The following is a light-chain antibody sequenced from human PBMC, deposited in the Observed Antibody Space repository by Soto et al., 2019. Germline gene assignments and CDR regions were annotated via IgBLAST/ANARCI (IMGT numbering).Light chain of an antibody. CDR3: QYCDYLPL. CDR2: GAS. V-gene: IGKV1-33*01. CDR1: HDITNY. J-gene: IGKJ3*01. Sequence: DIQMTQSPSSLSASVGDRVTITRQASHDITNYLNWYQHKPGKAPKLLIYGASNLETGVPSRFSGSGSGTDFTFTISSLQPEDIATYYCQYCDYLPLFGPGTTVDFK.